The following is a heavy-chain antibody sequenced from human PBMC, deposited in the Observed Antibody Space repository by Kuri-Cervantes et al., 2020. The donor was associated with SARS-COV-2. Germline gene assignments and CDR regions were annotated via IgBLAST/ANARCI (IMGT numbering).Heavy chain of an antibody. CDR1: GLSFAAYS. Sequence: GGSLRLSCYASGFASGLSFAAYSMNWVRQAPGKGLEWVSYIGPTDSDIYFADSVRGRFTISRDNSKNTLYLQMNSLRAEDTAVYYCAKVWTVTGWGQGTLVTVSS. V-gene: IGHV3-48*01. D-gene: IGHD4-17*01. J-gene: IGHJ4*02. CDR3: AKVWTVTG. CDR2: IGPTDSDI.